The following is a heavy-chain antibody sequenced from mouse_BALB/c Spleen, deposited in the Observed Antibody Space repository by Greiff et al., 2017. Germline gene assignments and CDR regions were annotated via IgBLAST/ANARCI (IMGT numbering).Heavy chain of an antibody. Sequence: VQLQQSGPGLVQPSQSLSITCTVSGFSLTNYGVHWVRQSPGKDLEWLGVIWSGGSTDYNAAFISRLSISKDNSKSQVFFKMNSLQANDTAIYYCAASMVTNYYTMDYWGQGTSVTVSS. CDR2: IWSGGST. V-gene: IGHV2-2*02. D-gene: IGHD2-2*01. CDR1: GFSLTNYG. CDR3: AASMVTNYYTMDY. J-gene: IGHJ4*01.